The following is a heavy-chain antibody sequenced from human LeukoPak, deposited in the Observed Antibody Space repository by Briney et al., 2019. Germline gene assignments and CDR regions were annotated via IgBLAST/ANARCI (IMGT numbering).Heavy chain of an antibody. D-gene: IGHD4/OR15-4a*01. V-gene: IGHV1-18*01. CDR1: AYTFTNFR. J-gene: IGHJ4*02. CDR2: IGPSNHYT. CDR3: ARDSYYGGHYSFFEH. Sequence: ASVRVSCKTSAYTFTNFRIHWVRQAPGHGFEWMGWIGPSNHYTEYAHKLQDILTLTTDTSTTTAHMELRSLTFDDTAIYFCARDSYYGGHYSFFEHWGQGTLVTVSS.